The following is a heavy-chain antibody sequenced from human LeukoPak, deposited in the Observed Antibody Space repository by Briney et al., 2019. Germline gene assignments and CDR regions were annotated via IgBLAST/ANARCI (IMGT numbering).Heavy chain of an antibody. CDR2: IKQDGSEK. V-gene: IGHV3-7*01. J-gene: IGHJ4*02. Sequence: GGSLRLSCAASGFTLSRYWMSWVRQAPGKGQEWVANIKQDGSEKYYVDSVKGRITISRDNAKNSLFPQMNSLRAEDTAVYYCARDYYGSGSPYYFDYWGQGTLVTVSS. CDR1: GFTLSRYW. CDR3: ARDYYGSGSPYYFDY. D-gene: IGHD3-10*01.